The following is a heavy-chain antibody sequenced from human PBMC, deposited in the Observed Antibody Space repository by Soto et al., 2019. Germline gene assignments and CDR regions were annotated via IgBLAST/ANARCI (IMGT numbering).Heavy chain of an antibody. Sequence: PGGSLRLSCAASGFTFSSYAMSWVRQAPGKGLEWVSAISGSGGSTYYADSVKGRFTISRDNSKNTLYLQMNSLRAEDTAVYYCAKDMGSYSSPPIAFDIWGQGTMLTVS. J-gene: IGHJ3*02. V-gene: IGHV3-23*01. D-gene: IGHD1-26*01. CDR3: AKDMGSYSSPPIAFDI. CDR2: ISGSGGST. CDR1: GFTFSSYA.